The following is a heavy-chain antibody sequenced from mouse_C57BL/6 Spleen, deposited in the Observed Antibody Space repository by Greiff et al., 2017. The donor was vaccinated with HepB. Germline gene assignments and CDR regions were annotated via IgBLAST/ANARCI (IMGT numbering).Heavy chain of an antibody. J-gene: IGHJ2*01. CDR1: GFTFSSYG. CDR3: ARGGGSSCVDY. D-gene: IGHD1-1*01. CDR2: ISSGGSYT. V-gene: IGHV5-6*01. Sequence: EVHLVESGGDLVKPGGSLKLSCAASGFTFSSYGMSWVRQTPDKRLEWVATISSGGSYTYYPDSVKGRFTISRDNAKNTLYLQMSSLKSEDTAMYYCARGGGSSCVDYWGQGTTLTVSS.